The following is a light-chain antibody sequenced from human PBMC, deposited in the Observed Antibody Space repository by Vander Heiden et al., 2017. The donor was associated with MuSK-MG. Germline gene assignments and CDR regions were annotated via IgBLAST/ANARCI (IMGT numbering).Light chain of an antibody. CDR3: MQALQTPWT. V-gene: IGKV2-28*01. Sequence: DIVMTQSPLSLLVTSGEPASIPCRSSQSLLHSNGYNYLDWYLQKPGQSPQLLIYLGSNRASGVPDRFSGSGSGTDFTLNISRVEAEDVGVYYCMQALQTPWTFGQGTKVEIK. CDR1: QSLLHSNGYNY. J-gene: IGKJ1*01. CDR2: LGS.